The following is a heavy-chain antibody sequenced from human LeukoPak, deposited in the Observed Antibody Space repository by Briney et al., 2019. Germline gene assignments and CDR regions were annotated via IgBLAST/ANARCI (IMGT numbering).Heavy chain of an antibody. CDR2: ISSSGSTI. Sequence: GGSLRLSRAASGFTFSDYYMSWIRQAPGKGLEWVSYISSSGSTIYYADSVKGRFTISRDNAKNSLYLQMNSLRAEDTAVYYCARDLPLWFGGTGGFDYWGQGTLVTVSS. J-gene: IGHJ4*02. CDR1: GFTFSDYY. CDR3: ARDLPLWFGGTGGFDY. D-gene: IGHD3-10*01. V-gene: IGHV3-11*01.